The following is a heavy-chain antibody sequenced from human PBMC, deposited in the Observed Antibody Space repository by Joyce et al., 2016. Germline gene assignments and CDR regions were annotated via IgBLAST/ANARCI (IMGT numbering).Heavy chain of an antibody. CDR3: AREGTSSDHYFFYTLDV. D-gene: IGHD1-14*01. V-gene: IGHV1-69*12. CDR2: IIPFFGAA. Sequence: QVLLVQSGATVKRPGSSLRVSCKSSGGAFSNFTVNWVRQAPGQRLEWMGGIIPFFGAAKYAEHVHGRVTLTADLSTRTAYMELSSLTAAGTAFYYCAREGTSSDHYFFYTLDVWGPGTTVIVSS. CDR1: GGAFSNFT. J-gene: IGHJ6*02.